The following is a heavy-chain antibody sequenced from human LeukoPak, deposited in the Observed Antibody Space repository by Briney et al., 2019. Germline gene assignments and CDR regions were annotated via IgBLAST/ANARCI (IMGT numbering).Heavy chain of an antibody. D-gene: IGHD5-18*01. Sequence: ASVKVSCKASGYTFTGYYMHWARQAPGQGLEWMGWINPNSGGTNYAQKFQGRVTMTRDTSISTAYMELSRLRSDDTAVYYCAREKRIQLWLSRGDAFDIWGQGTMVTVSS. J-gene: IGHJ3*02. V-gene: IGHV1-2*02. CDR1: GYTFTGYY. CDR3: AREKRIQLWLSRGDAFDI. CDR2: INPNSGGT.